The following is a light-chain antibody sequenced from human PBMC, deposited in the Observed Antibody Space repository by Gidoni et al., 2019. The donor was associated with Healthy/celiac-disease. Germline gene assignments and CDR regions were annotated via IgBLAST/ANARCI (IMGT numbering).Light chain of an antibody. Sequence: DIVMTQSPDSLAVSLGERATINCKSSQSVLYISNNKNYLALYQQKPGQPPKLLIYWASTRESGVPDRFSCSGSGTDFTLTISSLQAEDVAVYYCQQYYSTLLTFGGGTKVEIK. J-gene: IGKJ4*01. V-gene: IGKV4-1*01. CDR3: QQYYSTLLT. CDR2: WAS. CDR1: QSVLYISNNKNY.